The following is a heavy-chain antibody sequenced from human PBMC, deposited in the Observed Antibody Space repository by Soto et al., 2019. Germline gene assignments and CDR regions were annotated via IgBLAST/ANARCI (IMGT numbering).Heavy chain of an antibody. V-gene: IGHV5-10-1*01. CDR3: ARLYCTSDTCDSWFDP. CDR2: IDPRDSYT. Sequence: GESLKISCTGFGYTFTTFWISWVRQRPGKGLEWMGRIDPRDSYTNYSPSFQGRVSISVDKSISTAYLQWSSLEASDTAIYYCARLYCTSDTCDSWFDPWGQGTLLTVSS. D-gene: IGHD2-8*01. CDR1: GYTFTTFW. J-gene: IGHJ5*02.